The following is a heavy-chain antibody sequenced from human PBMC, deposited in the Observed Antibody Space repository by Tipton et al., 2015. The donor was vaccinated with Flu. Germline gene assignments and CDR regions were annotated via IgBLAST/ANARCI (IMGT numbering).Heavy chain of an antibody. CDR2: IYPGDSDT. V-gene: IGHV5-51*03. Sequence: QSGAEVKKPGESQTISCQGSGYDFTSAWIAWVRLTPGKGLEWIGTIYPGDSDTTYNPSFEGQVTISAAKFIPTAYLQWSSLRTSDSAIYFCARRSALDAFDNWGQWTVLAVS. D-gene: IGHD3-9*01. J-gene: IGHJ4*02. CDR3: ARRSALDAFDN. CDR1: GYDFTSAW.